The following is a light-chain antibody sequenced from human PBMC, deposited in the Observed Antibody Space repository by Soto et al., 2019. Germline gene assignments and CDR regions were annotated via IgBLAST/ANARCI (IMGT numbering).Light chain of an antibody. Sequence: QSVLTQPPSASGTPGQRVTISCSGSSSNIGSNHVYWYQHFPGMAPKLLMYRSDQRPTGVPDRFSGSRSGTSASLAISGLRSDDEADYYCSARDDFLSGVVFGGGTQLTVL. CDR1: SSNIGSNH. V-gene: IGLV1-47*01. CDR2: RSD. CDR3: SARDDFLSGVV. J-gene: IGLJ7*01.